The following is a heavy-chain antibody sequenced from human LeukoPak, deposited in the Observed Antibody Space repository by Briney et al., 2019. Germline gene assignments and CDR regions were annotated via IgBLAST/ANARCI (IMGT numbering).Heavy chain of an antibody. CDR2: ISSSSSYI. V-gene: IGHV3-21*01. CDR1: GFTFSSYS. J-gene: IGHJ4*02. D-gene: IGHD3-22*01. CDR3: AKHGSSGYNFDY. Sequence: GGSLRLSCAASGFTFSSYSMNWVRQAPGKGLEWVSSISSSSSYIYYADSVKGRFTISRDNAKNSLYLQMNSLRAEDTAVYYCAKHGSSGYNFDYWGQGTLVTVSS.